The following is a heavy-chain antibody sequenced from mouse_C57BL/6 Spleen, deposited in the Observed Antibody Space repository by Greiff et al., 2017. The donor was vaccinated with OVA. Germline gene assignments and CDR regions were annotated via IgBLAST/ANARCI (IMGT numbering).Heavy chain of an antibody. CDR1: GFSLTSYA. CDR2: IWTGGGT. J-gene: IGHJ1*03. CDR3: ARMGIYYGYDGYWYFDV. Sequence: QVQLQQSGPGLVAPSQSLSITCTVSGFSLTSYAISWVRQPPGTGLEWLGVIWTGGGTNYNSAHKSRLSISKDNSKSQVFLKMNSLQTDDTARYYCARMGIYYGYDGYWYFDVWGTGTTVTVSS. V-gene: IGHV2-9-1*01. D-gene: IGHD2-2*01.